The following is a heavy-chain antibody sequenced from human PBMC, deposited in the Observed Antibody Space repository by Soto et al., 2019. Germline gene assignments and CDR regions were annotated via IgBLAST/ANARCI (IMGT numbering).Heavy chain of an antibody. D-gene: IGHD6-19*01. V-gene: IGHV3-23*01. CDR3: AKEGTSGLYYFDY. CDR1: GFTFSNYA. J-gene: IGHJ4*02. Sequence: PGGSLRLSCAASGFTFSNYAMSWVRQAPGKGLEWVSIISGSGDSPYYADSVKGGFTISRDNSRNTLYLQMNSLRAGDSAKYYCAKEGTSGLYYFDYWGQGTLVTVSS. CDR2: ISGSGDSP.